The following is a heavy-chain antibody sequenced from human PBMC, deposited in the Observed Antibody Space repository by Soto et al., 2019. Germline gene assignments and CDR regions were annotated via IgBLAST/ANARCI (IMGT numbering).Heavy chain of an antibody. CDR2: ISYDGSNK. D-gene: IGHD3-10*01. CDR3: ARDLGNVYGSGSYYLTRSYYYYGMDV. J-gene: IGHJ6*02. V-gene: IGHV3-30-3*01. CDR1: GFTFSSYA. Sequence: GGSLRLSCAASGFTFSSYAMHWVRQAPGKGLEWVAVISYDGSNKYYADSVKGRFTISRDNSKNTLYLQMNSLRAEDTAVYYCARDLGNVYGSGSYYLTRSYYYYGMDVWGQGTTVTVSS.